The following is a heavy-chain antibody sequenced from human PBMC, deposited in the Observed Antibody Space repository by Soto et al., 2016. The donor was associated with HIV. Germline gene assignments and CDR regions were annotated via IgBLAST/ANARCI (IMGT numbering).Heavy chain of an antibody. V-gene: IGHV3-73*01. CDR2: IRTKGNNYAT. Sequence: EVQLVESGGGSVQPGGSLKVSCAASGFIFSDSAIHWVRQASGKGLEWVGRIRTKGNNYATAYAASVEGRFIISRDDSKNTAYLQMNSLKIEDTAVYYCTRHLNDPIAVAVSGYYYYGMDVWGQGLRSPSP. CDR1: GFIFSDSA. CDR3: TRHLNDPIAVAVSGYYYYGMDV. D-gene: IGHD6-19*01. J-gene: IGHJ6*02.